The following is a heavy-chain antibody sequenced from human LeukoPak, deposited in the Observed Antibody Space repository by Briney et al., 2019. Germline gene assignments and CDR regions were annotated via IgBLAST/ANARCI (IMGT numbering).Heavy chain of an antibody. CDR2: IYYSGST. Sequence: SETLSLTCTVSGGSISSYYWSWIRQPPGKGLEWIGYIYYSGSTNYNLSLKSRVTISVDTSKNQFSLKLSSVTAADTAVYYCARDGAAHFDYWGQGTLVTVSS. CDR1: GGSISSYY. CDR3: ARDGAAHFDY. V-gene: IGHV4-59*01. J-gene: IGHJ4*02. D-gene: IGHD6-13*01.